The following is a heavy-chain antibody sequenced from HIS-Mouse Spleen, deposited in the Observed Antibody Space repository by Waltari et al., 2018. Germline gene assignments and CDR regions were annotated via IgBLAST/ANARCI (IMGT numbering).Heavy chain of an antibody. CDR3: ARARTYYYDSSGYHDAFDI. CDR1: GYTFTGYY. Sequence: QVQLVQSGAEVKKPGASVKVSCKASGYTFTGYYMHWVRRAPGQGLEWMGGINPNSGGTNYAQKFQGRVTMTRDTSISTAYMELSRLRSDDTAVYYCARARTYYYDSSGYHDAFDIWGQGTMVTVSS. CDR2: INPNSGGT. J-gene: IGHJ3*02. V-gene: IGHV1-2*02. D-gene: IGHD3-22*01.